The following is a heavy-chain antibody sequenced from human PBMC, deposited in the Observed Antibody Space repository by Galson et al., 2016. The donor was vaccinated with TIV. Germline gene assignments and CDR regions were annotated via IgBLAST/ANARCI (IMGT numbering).Heavy chain of an antibody. V-gene: IGHV4-39*07. J-gene: IGHJ4*02. D-gene: IGHD6-6*01. CDR3: ARTTGAGIAARVLFDF. CDR1: GGSVSHTSYY. Sequence: ETLSLTCTVSGGSVSHTSYYWGWIRQPPGKGLEWVGTIYYTGITFYNPSLESRVTISVDTSKNQFSLRLSPVSAADTAVYFCARTTGAGIAARVLFDFWGQGTLVTGSS. CDR2: IYYTGIT.